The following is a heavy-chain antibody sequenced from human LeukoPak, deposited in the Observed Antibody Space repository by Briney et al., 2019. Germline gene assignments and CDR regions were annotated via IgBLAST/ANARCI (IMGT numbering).Heavy chain of an antibody. CDR3: AREEYYYGSGSYFGWFDP. V-gene: IGHV4-34*01. Sequence: PSETLSLTCAVCGGSFSGYYWSWIRQPPGKGLEWIGEINHSGSTNYNPSLKSRVAISVDTSKNQFSLKLSSVTAADTAVYYCAREEYYYGSGSYFGWFDPWGQGTLVTVSS. J-gene: IGHJ5*02. CDR1: GGSFSGYY. CDR2: INHSGST. D-gene: IGHD3-10*01.